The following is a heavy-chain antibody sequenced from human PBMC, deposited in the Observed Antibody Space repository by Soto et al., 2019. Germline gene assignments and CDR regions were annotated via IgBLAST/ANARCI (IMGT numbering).Heavy chain of an antibody. D-gene: IGHD3-10*01. CDR3: ARRFGSFYGMDV. V-gene: IGHV1-69*01. CDR1: GGAFSSYG. CDR2: IISVVGTA. J-gene: IGHJ6*01. Sequence: QLQLVQSGAEVKKPGSSVKVSCKASGGAFSSYGVNWVRQAPGEGLEWMGGIISVVGTANYAQKFQGRVTITADESTGTAYMELSRLRSEDTAVYYCARRFGSFYGMDVWGQGSTVTVSS.